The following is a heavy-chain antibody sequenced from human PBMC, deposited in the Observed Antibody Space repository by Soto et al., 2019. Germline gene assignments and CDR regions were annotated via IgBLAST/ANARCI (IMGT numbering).Heavy chain of an antibody. CDR2: IYYSGST. V-gene: IGHV4-59*01. D-gene: IGHD3-22*01. Sequence: PSETLSLTCTVSGGSISSYYWSWIRQPPGKGLEWIGYIYYSGSTNYNPSLKSRVTISVDTSKNQFSLKLSSVTAADTAVYYCARVRNYYDSSGYYLAEYYFDYWGQGTLVTVSS. CDR1: GGSISSYY. J-gene: IGHJ4*02. CDR3: ARVRNYYDSSGYYLAEYYFDY.